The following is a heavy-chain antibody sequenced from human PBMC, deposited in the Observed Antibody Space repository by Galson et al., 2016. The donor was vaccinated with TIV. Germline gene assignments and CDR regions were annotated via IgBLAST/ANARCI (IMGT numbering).Heavy chain of an antibody. V-gene: IGHV3-13*01. CDR3: AREALFGYYYMDV. CDR1: GFTFSNND. D-gene: IGHD3-16*01. J-gene: IGHJ6*03. CDR2: IGTAGDT. Sequence: SLRLSCAASGFTFSNNDMHWVRQATGKGLEWVSGIGTAGDTYYEGSVKGRFTISRENAKNSLYLQMNSLKAGDTAVYYCAREALFGYYYMDVWGKGTTVTASS.